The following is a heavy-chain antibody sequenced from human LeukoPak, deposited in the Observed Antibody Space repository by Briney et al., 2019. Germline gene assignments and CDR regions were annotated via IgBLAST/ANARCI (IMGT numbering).Heavy chain of an antibody. CDR3: AREGPGRAYYYYYYYMDV. V-gene: IGHV3-74*01. CDR1: GFTFSSYW. J-gene: IGHJ6*03. Sequence: GGSLRLSCAASGFTFSSYWMHWVRQAPGKGLVWVSCINSDGSSTSYADSVKGRFTISRDNAKNTLYLQMNSLRAEDTAVYYCAREGPGRAYYYYYYYMDVWGKGTTVTVSS. CDR2: INSDGSST. D-gene: IGHD2-15*01.